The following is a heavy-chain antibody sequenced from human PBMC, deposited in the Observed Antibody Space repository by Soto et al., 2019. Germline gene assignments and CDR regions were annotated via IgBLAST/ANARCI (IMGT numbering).Heavy chain of an antibody. CDR3: ARAAEGESYYYGMDV. CDR2: MNPNSGNT. CDR1: GYTFTSYD. Sequence: ASVKVSCKASGYTFTSYDINWVRQATGQGLEWMGWMNPNSGNTGYAQKFQGRVTMTRNTSISTAYMELSSLRSKDTAVYYCARAAEGESYYYGMDVWGQGTTVTVSS. J-gene: IGHJ6*02. V-gene: IGHV1-8*01.